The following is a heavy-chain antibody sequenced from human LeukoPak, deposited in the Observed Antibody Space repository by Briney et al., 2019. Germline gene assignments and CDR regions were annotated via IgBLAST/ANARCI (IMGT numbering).Heavy chain of an antibody. J-gene: IGHJ4*02. CDR1: GYTFTSYY. CDR2: INPSGGST. D-gene: IGHD1-14*01. CDR3: AREPEPHHFDY. Sequence: GASVEVSCKASGYTFTSYYMHWVRQAPGQGLEWMGIINPSGGSTSYAQKFQGRVTMTRDTSTSTVYMKLSSLRSEDTAVYYCAREPEPHHFDYWGQGTLVTVSS. V-gene: IGHV1-46*01.